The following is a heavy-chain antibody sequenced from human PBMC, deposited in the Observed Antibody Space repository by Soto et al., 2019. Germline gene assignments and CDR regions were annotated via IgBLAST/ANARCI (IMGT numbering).Heavy chain of an antibody. J-gene: IGHJ4*02. Sequence: GGSLRLSCAASGFTVSNNYMTWVRQAPGKGLEGVAVMYSGGSATSYADSVRGRFIVSRDNSKKTVSLQLDSLRAEDTAVYYCARGVPVGAIGRFYFDSWGQGTLVTVSS. D-gene: IGHD1-26*01. CDR3: ARGVPVGAIGRFYFDS. V-gene: IGHV3-53*01. CDR1: GFTVSNNY. CDR2: MYSGGSAT.